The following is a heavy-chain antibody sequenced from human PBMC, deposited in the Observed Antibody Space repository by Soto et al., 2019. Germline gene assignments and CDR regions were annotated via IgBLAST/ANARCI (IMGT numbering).Heavy chain of an antibody. CDR1: SGSISSSSYY. J-gene: IGHJ5*01. Sequence: PSDTLSLTCTVSSGSISSSSYYWGGIRQSPGKGLEWIGSIYYSGSIYYNPSFKSRVTISVDTSKNQFSLRLSSVTAADTAVYYCARLIGDSWLDSWGQGTLVTVSS. V-gene: IGHV4-39*01. CDR2: IYYSGSI. CDR3: ARLIGDSWLDS.